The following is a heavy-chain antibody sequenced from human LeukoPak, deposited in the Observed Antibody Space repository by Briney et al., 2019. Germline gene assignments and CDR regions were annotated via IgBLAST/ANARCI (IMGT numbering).Heavy chain of an antibody. CDR1: GFAFSSYW. Sequence: PGGSLRLSCAASGFAFSSYWMHWVRQAPGKGLVWVSRINSDGSSTSYADSVKGRFTISRDNAKNTLYLQMNSLGAEDTAVYSCASDFTGRDDFWGQGTLVTVSS. CDR3: ASDFTGRDDF. J-gene: IGHJ4*02. D-gene: IGHD2-8*02. V-gene: IGHV3-74*01. CDR2: INSDGSST.